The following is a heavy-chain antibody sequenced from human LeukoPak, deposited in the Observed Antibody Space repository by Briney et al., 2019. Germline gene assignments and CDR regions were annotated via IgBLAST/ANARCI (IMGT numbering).Heavy chain of an antibody. CDR1: GFTFSSYA. J-gene: IGHJ6*02. Sequence: PGGSLRLSCAASGFTFSSYAMSWVRQAPGKGLEWVSAISGSGGSTYYADSVKGRFTISRDNSKNTLYLQMNSLRAEDTAVYYCARGRANYDLYYGMDVWGQGTTVTVSS. V-gene: IGHV3-23*01. CDR2: ISGSGGST. CDR3: ARGRANYDLYYGMDV. D-gene: IGHD3-22*01.